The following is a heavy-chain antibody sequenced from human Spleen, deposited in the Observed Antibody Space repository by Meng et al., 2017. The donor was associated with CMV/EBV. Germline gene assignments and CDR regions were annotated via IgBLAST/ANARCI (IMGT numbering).Heavy chain of an antibody. CDR2: MSGNTGFI. Sequence: SLKISCAASGFTFEDFAMHWVRQIPGEGLEWLSGMSGNTGFIGYADSVKGRFTISRDNAKNTLYLQMNSLRAEDTAVYYCAREGRIVVVPAAIDDYYYGMDVWGQGTTVTVSS. D-gene: IGHD2-2*02. J-gene: IGHJ6*02. CDR1: GFTFEDFA. CDR3: AREGRIVVVPAAIDDYYYGMDV. V-gene: IGHV3-9*01.